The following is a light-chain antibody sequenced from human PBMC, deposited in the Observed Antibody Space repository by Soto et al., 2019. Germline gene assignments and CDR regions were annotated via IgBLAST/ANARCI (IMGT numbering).Light chain of an antibody. Sequence: QSVLTQPPSVSGSPGQSVTISCTGTSSDIGGSNRVSWYQQTPGTAPKLVIYEVSDRPSGVPDRFSGSKSGNTASLTSSGLQAEDEADYYGTSCTSSYTSVFGTGTQVTVL. J-gene: IGLJ1*01. CDR1: SSDIGGSNR. CDR2: EVS. CDR3: TSCTSSYTSV. V-gene: IGLV2-18*02.